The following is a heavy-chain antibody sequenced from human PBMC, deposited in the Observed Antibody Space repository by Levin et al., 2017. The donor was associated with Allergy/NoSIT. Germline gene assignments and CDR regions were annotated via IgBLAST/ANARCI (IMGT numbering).Heavy chain of an antibody. CDR1: GFSFGDAW. V-gene: IGHV3-15*01. CDR3: SGRVPNDYGDYFSF. D-gene: IGHD4-17*01. CDR2: LQSKTDVGTT. Sequence: KPGGSLRLSCAASGFSFGDAWMSWVRQAPGKGLEWVVLLQSKTDVGTTDYAAPVKGRFAISRDDSKNTLYLQMNSLRADDTGVYYCSGRVPNDYGDYFSFWVQGTLLTVSS. J-gene: IGHJ4*02.